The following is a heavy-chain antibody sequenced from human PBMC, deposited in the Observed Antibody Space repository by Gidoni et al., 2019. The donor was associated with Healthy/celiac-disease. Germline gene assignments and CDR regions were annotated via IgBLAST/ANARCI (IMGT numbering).Heavy chain of an antibody. V-gene: IGHV4-34*01. CDR2: INHSGST. CDR3: ARGLIDYYDSSGSYEDY. CDR1: GGSFSGSY. D-gene: IGHD3-22*01. Sequence: QVQLQQWGAGLLKPSETLSLTCAVDGGSFSGSYWSWIRQPPGKGLEWIGEINHSGSTNYNPSLKSRVTISVDTSKNQFSLKLSSVTAADTAVYYCARGLIDYYDSSGSYEDYWGQGTLVTVSS. J-gene: IGHJ4*02.